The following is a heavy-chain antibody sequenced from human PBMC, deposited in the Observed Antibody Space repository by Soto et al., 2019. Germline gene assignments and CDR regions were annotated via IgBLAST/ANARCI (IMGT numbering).Heavy chain of an antibody. CDR1: GGSISSGDYY. V-gene: IGHV4-30-4*01. J-gene: IGHJ4*02. CDR3: ARFFYGGNPFDY. CDR2: IYYSGST. Sequence: PSETLSLTCTVSGGSISSGDYYWSWIRQPPGKGLEWIGYIYYSGSTYYNPSLKSRVTISVDTSKNQFSLKLSSVTAADTAVYYCARFFYGGNPFDYWGQGTLVTVSS. D-gene: IGHD4-17*01.